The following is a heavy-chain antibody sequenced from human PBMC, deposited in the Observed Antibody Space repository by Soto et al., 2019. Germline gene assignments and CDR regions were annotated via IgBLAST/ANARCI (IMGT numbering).Heavy chain of an antibody. CDR3: AREDYYDTGYYVV. J-gene: IGHJ4*02. CDR1: GRSMSGYY. Sequence: SETLSLTCTVSGRSMSGYYWSWIRQPAGERLEWIGRIYTSGTTDFNPSLKGRVTMSVDTSKNQFSLKLTSVTAADTALYYCAREDYYDTGYYVVWGQGTQVTVS. D-gene: IGHD3-9*01. V-gene: IGHV4-4*07. CDR2: IYTSGTT.